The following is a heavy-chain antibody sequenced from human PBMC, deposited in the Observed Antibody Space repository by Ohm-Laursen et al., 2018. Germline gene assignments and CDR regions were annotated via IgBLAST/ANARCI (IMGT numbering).Heavy chain of an antibody. CDR2: ISSSGTAK. V-gene: IGHV3-11*01. Sequence: SLRLSFASSGFTFSDYYMAWIRHAPGKGLEWDAYISSSGTAKHYADSVKGRFTISRDDAKNSLYLQMNSLRAEDTAIYYCARDSSPRTREGATNSWGQGTLVTVSS. CDR3: ARDSSPRTREGATNS. CDR1: GFTFSDYY. J-gene: IGHJ4*02. D-gene: IGHD1-26*01.